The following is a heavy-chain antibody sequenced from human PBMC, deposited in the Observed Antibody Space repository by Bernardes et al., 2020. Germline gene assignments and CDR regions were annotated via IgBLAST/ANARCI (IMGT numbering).Heavy chain of an antibody. CDR1: GGSISSYY. V-gene: IGHV4-59*01. CDR2: IYYSGST. CDR3: ARVGIAARPDYYYYGMDV. J-gene: IGHJ6*02. Sequence: SEPLSLTCTVSGGSISSYYWSWIRQPPGKGLEWIGYIYYSGSTNYNPSLKSRVTISVDTSKNQFSLKLSSVTAADTAVYYCARVGIAARPDYYYYGMDVWGQGTTVTVSS. D-gene: IGHD6-6*01.